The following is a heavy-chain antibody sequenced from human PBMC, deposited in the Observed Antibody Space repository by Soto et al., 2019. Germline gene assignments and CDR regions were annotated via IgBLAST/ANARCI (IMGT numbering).Heavy chain of an antibody. D-gene: IGHD3-3*01. V-gene: IGHV3-66*01. J-gene: IGHJ4*02. CDR2: IYSGGGT. CDR3: ARGLGITFSGVVVAAGADGTDY. Sequence: GGSLRLSCAASGFTVSGNYISWVRQPPGKGLEWVSSIYSGGGTYYADSVKGRFTISRDNSKNTVYLQMTSLRAEDTAVYYCARGLGITFSGVVVAAGADGTDYWGQGT. CDR1: GFTVSGNY.